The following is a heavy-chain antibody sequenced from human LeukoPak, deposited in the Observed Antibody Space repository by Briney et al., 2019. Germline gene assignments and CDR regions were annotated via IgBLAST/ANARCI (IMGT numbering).Heavy chain of an antibody. V-gene: IGHV1-2*02. D-gene: IGHD6-19*01. CDR3: AIAVAGGLYYYGMDV. CDR1: GYTFTGYY. CDR2: INPNSGGA. J-gene: IGHJ6*02. Sequence: ASVKVSCKASGYTFTGYYMHWVRQAPGQGLEWMGWINPNSGGANYAQKFQGRVTMTRDTSISTAYMELSRLRSDDTAVYYCAIAVAGGLYYYGMDVWGQGTTVTVSS.